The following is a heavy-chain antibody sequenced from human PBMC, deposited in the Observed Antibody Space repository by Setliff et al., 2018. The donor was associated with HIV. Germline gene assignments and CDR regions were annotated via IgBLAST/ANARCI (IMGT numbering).Heavy chain of an antibody. CDR3: ARTLEAATMVSLYYHYYYMDV. CDR1: AGSISSSNYY. J-gene: IGHJ6*03. Sequence: PSETLSLTCTVSAGSISSSNYYWGWIRQPPGKGLEWIGSIYYSYSSGSTYYNPSLKSRVTISVDTSKNQFSLKLRSVTAADTAVYFCARTLEAATMVSLYYHYYYMDVWGKGTTVTVSS. D-gene: IGHD3-10*01. CDR2: IYYSYSSGST. V-gene: IGHV4-39*07.